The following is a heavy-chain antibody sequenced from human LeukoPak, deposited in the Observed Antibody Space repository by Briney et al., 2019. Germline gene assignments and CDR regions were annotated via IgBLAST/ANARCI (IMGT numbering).Heavy chain of an antibody. D-gene: IGHD4-17*01. Sequence: SETLSLTCAVSGGSISSSSYYWGWIRQPPGKGLEWIGSIYYSGSTYYNPSLKSRVTISVDTSKNQFSLKLSSVTAADTAVYYCARGGDYEEYNWFDPWGQGTLVTVSS. CDR2: IYYSGST. CDR3: ARGGDYEEYNWFDP. CDR1: GGSISSSSYY. V-gene: IGHV4-39*07. J-gene: IGHJ5*02.